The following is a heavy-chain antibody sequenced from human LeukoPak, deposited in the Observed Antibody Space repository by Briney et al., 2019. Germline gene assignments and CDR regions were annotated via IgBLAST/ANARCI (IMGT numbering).Heavy chain of an antibody. D-gene: IGHD2-21*02. CDR1: GGTFSSYA. V-gene: IGHV1-69*04. J-gene: IGHJ4*02. Sequence: ASVTVSCKASGGTFSSYAISRVRQAPGQGLEWMGRIIPILGIANYAQKFQGRVTITADKSTSTAYMELISLRSEDTAVFYCAREVHCGGDCYYFDYWGQGTLVTVSS. CDR2: IIPILGIA. CDR3: AREVHCGGDCYYFDY.